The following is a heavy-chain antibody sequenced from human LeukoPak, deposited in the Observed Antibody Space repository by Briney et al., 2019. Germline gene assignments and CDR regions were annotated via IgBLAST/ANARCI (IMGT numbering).Heavy chain of an antibody. Sequence: GASVKVSCKASGYTFTSYAMNWVRQAPGQGLEWMGWINTNTGNPTYAQGFTGRFVFSLDTSVSTAYLQISSLKAEDTAVYYCARETGGSGSYSLISDYWGQGTLVTVSS. CDR2: INTNTGNP. CDR1: GYTFTSYA. D-gene: IGHD3-10*01. J-gene: IGHJ4*02. CDR3: ARETGGSGSYSLISDY. V-gene: IGHV7-4-1*02.